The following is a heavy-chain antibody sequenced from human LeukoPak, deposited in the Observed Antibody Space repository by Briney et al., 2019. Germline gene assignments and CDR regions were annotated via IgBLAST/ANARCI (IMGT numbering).Heavy chain of an antibody. CDR1: GYTFTSYD. CDR2: MNPNSGNT. D-gene: IGHD3-3*01. J-gene: IGHJ6*02. CDR3: ARSLTYYDFWSGYYIYGMDV. Sequence: ASVKVSCKASGYTFTSYDINWVRQATGQGLEWMGWMNPNSGNTGYAQKFQGRVTMTRNTSISTAYMELSSLRSEDTAVYHCARSLTYYDFWSGYYIYGMDVWGQGTTVTVSS. V-gene: IGHV1-8*01.